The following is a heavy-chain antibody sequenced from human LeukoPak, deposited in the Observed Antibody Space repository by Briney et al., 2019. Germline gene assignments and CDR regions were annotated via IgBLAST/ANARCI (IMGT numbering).Heavy chain of an antibody. CDR1: GFTFSSYW. D-gene: IGHD5-24*01. CDR2: IYYSGST. V-gene: IGHV4-59*01. CDR3: ARTDGYNVVDY. Sequence: GSLRLSCAASGFTFSSYWMSWVRQAPGKGLEWIGYIYYSGSTNYNPSLKSRVTISVDTSKNQFSLKLSSVTAADTAVYYCARTDGYNVVDYWGQGTLVTVSS. J-gene: IGHJ4*02.